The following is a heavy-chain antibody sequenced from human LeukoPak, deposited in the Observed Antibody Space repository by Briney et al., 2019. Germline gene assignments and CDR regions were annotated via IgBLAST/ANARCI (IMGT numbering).Heavy chain of an antibody. CDR2: ISAYNGNT. D-gene: IGHD3-10*01. J-gene: IGHJ4*02. CDR1: GYTFTSYG. CDR3: ARGGLRQVRGVTRIHTPRFDY. V-gene: IGHV1-18*04. Sequence: GASVKVSCKASGYTFTSYGISWVRQAPGQGLEWMGWISAYNGNTNCAQKLQGRVTMTTDTSTSTAYRELRSLRSDDTAVYYCARGGLRQVRGVTRIHTPRFDYWGQGTLVTVSS.